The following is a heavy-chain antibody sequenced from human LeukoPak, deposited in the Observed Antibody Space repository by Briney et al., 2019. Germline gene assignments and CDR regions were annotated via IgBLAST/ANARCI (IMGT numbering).Heavy chain of an antibody. CDR1: GFTFSSYG. V-gene: IGHV3-30*18. CDR3: AKESWQQTFDFDY. CDR2: ISYDGSNK. J-gene: IGHJ4*02. D-gene: IGHD3-16*01. Sequence: GGSLRLSCAASGFTFSSYGVHWVRQAPGKGLEWVAVISYDGSNKYYADSVKGRFTISRDNSKNTLYLQMNSLRAEDTAVYYCAKESWQQTFDFDYWGQGTLVTVSS.